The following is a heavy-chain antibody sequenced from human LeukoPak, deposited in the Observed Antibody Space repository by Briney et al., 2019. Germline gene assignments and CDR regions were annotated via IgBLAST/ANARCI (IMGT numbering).Heavy chain of an antibody. V-gene: IGHV3-11*04. CDR1: GFTFSDYY. D-gene: IGHD3-9*01. CDR2: ISSSGSTI. CDR3: ARAGRGLRYFDWLTYDY. Sequence: GGSLRLSCAASGFTFSDYYMSWIRQAPGKGLEWVSYISSSGSTIYYADSVKGRFTISRDNAKNTLYLQMNSLRAEDTAVYYCARAGRGLRYFDWLTYDYWGQGTLVTVSS. J-gene: IGHJ4*02.